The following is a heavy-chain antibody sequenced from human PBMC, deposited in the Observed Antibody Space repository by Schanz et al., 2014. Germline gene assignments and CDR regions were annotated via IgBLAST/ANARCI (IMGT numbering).Heavy chain of an antibody. V-gene: IGHV1-18*01. CDR1: GGTFSSYT. J-gene: IGHJ6*02. CDR2: ISVYHGHT. CDR3: VRDAGWAFGDYHDMDV. D-gene: IGHD3-10*01. Sequence: QVQLVQSGAEVMKPGSSVKVSCKASGGTFSSYTINWVRQAPGQGLEWMGWISVYHGHTNYAEKVHGRVTMTTDTSTSTAYMELRSLISDDTAVYYCVRDAGWAFGDYHDMDVWGRGTSVTVSS.